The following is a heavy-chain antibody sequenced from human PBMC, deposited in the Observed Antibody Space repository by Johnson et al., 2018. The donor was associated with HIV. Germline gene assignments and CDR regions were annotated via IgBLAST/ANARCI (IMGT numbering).Heavy chain of an antibody. CDR1: GFTFSSYA. J-gene: IGHJ3*02. CDR3: ARGGAGIGTDDAFDI. Sequence: VQLVESGGGVVQPGRSLRLSCAASGFTFSSYAMHWVRQATGKGLEWVSAIGTAGDTYYPGSVKGRFTISRENAKNTLYLQMNSLRAGDTAVYYCARGGAGIGTDDAFDIWGQGTMVTVSS. D-gene: IGHD1-14*01. CDR2: IGTAGDT. V-gene: IGHV3-13*01.